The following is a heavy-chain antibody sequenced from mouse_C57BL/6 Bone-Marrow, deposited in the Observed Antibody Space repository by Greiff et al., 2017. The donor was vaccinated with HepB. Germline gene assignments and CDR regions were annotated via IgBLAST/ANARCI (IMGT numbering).Heavy chain of an antibody. Sequence: EVMLVESGGDLVKPGGSLKLSCAASGFTFSSYGMSWVRQTPDQRLEWVATISSGGSYTYYPDSVKGRFTISRDNAKNTLYLQMSRLKSEDTAMYYCARRRGNYVWFATGAKGLWSLSLQ. CDR1: GFTFSSYG. CDR3: ARRRGNYVWFAT. J-gene: IGHJ3*01. V-gene: IGHV5-6*02. D-gene: IGHD2-1*01. CDR2: ISSGGSYT.